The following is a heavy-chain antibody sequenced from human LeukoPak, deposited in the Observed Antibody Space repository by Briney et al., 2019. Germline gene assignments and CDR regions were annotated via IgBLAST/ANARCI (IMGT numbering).Heavy chain of an antibody. V-gene: IGHV3-23*01. Sequence: GGSLRLSCAASGLTFSSDAMSWGRQAPGKGLEWVSGMGGSGGSTYYADSVKGRFTISRDNSKNTLYLQMNRLRAEDTAVYYCAKDLGITMVRGVSPFDYRGQGTLVTVSS. CDR3: AKDLGITMVRGVSPFDY. D-gene: IGHD3-10*01. CDR1: GLTFSSDA. J-gene: IGHJ4*02. CDR2: MGGSGGST.